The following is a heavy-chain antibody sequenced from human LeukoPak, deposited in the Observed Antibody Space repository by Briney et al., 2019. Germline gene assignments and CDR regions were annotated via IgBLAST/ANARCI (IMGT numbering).Heavy chain of an antibody. CDR1: GGSISSYY. CDR2: IYTSGST. V-gene: IGHV4-4*07. J-gene: IGHJ5*02. D-gene: IGHD6-6*01. Sequence: SETLSLTCTVSGGSISSYYWSWIRQPAGKGLEWIGRIYTSGSTNYNPSLKSRVSMSVDTSKNQFSLKLSSVTAADTAVYYCARDGQLVGWFDPWGQGTLVTVSS. CDR3: ARDGQLVGWFDP.